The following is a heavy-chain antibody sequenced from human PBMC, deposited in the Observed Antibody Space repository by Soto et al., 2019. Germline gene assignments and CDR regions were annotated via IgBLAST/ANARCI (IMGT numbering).Heavy chain of an antibody. CDR1: GFTVSSNY. D-gene: IGHD6-13*01. CDR3: ARDTGKAAGSDY. CDR2: IYSGGST. Sequence: GGSLRLSCAASGFTVSSNYMSWVRQAPGKGLEWVSVIYSGGSTYYADSVKGRFTISRDNSKNTLYLQMNSLRAEDTAVYYCARDTGKAAGSDYWGHGTLVTVSS. J-gene: IGHJ4*01. V-gene: IGHV3-53*01.